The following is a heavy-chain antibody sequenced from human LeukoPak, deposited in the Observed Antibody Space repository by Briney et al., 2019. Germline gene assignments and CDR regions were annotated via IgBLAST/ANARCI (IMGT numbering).Heavy chain of an antibody. D-gene: IGHD4-17*01. CDR2: INHSGIT. CDR1: GGSFSGCY. CDR3: ARASYGARVGY. V-gene: IGHV4-34*01. Sequence: SETLSLTCAVSGGSFSGCYWSWIRQPPGKGLEWIGEINHSGITNYDPSLKSRVTISIHTSKNPFFLKLRSVTAADTAVYYCARASYGARVGYWGQGTLVTVSS. J-gene: IGHJ4*02.